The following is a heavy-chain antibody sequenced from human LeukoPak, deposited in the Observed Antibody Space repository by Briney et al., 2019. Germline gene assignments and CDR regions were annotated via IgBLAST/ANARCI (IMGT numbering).Heavy chain of an antibody. CDR1: GFSFSAYW. V-gene: IGHV3-7*02. D-gene: IGHD4-17*01. CDR2: IKQDGSEQ. CDR3: AGGEYADY. Sequence: PGGSLRLSCAASGFSFSAYWMNWVRQAPGRGLEWVGNIKQDGSEQYYVDSVKGRFTISRDNAKNSLYLQMNSLRAEDTAVYYCAGGEYADYWGQGTLVTVSS. J-gene: IGHJ4*02.